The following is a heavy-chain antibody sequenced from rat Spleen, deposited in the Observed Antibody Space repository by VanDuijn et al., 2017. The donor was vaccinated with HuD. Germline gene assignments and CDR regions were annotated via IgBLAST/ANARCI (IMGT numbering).Heavy chain of an antibody. J-gene: IGHJ2*01. Sequence: EVQLVESGGGLVQPGRSLKLSCAASGFTFSDSNMAWVRQGPKKGLEWVATIIYDGSRTYSRDSVKGRFTSSRDDATKTLYRQMDSLRSEDTATYYCARRDNNYAYWGQVVMVTVSS. CDR2: IIYDGSRT. V-gene: IGHV5S10*01. D-gene: IGHD1-10*01. CDR3: ARRDNNYAY. CDR1: GFTFSDSN.